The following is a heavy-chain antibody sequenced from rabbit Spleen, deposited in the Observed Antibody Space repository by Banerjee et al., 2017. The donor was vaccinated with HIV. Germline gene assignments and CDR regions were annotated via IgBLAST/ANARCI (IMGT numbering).Heavy chain of an antibody. CDR3: AREDSYAARLDL. Sequence: QEQLVESGGGLVQPGGSLTLSCKASGFDFSSYYMNWVRQAPGKGLEYISHTSSGGTTYYASWAKGRFTFSKTSSTTVTLQMTSLTVADTATYFCAREDSYAARLDLWGPGTLVTVS. CDR1: GFDFSSYY. V-gene: IGHV1S45*01. D-gene: IGHD4-2*01. J-gene: IGHJ6*01. CDR2: TSSGGTT.